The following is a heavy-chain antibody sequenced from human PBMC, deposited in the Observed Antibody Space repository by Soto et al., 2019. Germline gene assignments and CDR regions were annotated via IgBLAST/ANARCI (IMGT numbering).Heavy chain of an antibody. D-gene: IGHD2-15*01. V-gene: IGHV3-33*01. Sequence: QVQLVESGGGVVQPGRSLRLSCAASGFTFSNNGMHWGSKAPGKGLEWVAVIWYDGINKYYADSVKGRFIISRDNSKNTVYLQMHSLRAEDTAVYYCARDRVQMVDGLDVWGQGTTVTVSS. CDR3: ARDRVQMVDGLDV. CDR2: IWYDGINK. CDR1: GFTFSNNG. J-gene: IGHJ6*02.